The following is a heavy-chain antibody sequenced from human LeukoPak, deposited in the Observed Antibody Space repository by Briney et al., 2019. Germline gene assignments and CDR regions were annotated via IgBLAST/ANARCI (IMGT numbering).Heavy chain of an antibody. Sequence: GVSLRLSCAASGFTFSSYEMNWVRQAPGKGLEWVSYISSSGSTIYYADSVKGRFTISRDNAKNSLYLQMNSLRAEDTAVYYCARGPHSALDTDDAFDIWGQGTMVTVSS. J-gene: IGHJ3*02. CDR3: ARGPHSALDTDDAFDI. CDR1: GFTFSSYE. CDR2: ISSSGSTI. D-gene: IGHD5-18*01. V-gene: IGHV3-48*03.